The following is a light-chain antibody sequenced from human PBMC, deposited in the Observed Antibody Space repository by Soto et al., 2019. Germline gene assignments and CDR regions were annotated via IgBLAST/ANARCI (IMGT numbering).Light chain of an antibody. V-gene: IGLV2-14*01. J-gene: IGLJ3*02. CDR2: EVS. CDR1: SSDVGGYNY. Sequence: QSALTQPASVSGSPGQSISISCTGTSSDVGGYNYVSWYQQYPGKAPKLMIYEVSYRPSGVSNRFSGSKSGNTASLTISGLQAEDEADYYCSSYTSSSTWVFGGGTKVTVL. CDR3: SSYTSSSTWV.